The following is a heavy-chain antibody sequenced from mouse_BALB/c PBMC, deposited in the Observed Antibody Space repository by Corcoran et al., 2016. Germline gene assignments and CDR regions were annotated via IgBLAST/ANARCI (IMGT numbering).Heavy chain of an antibody. CDR1: GFSLSTSGMG. J-gene: IGHJ2*01. CDR3: ARRGYFDY. CDR2: IYWDDDK. Sequence: QVTLKESGPGILQPSQTLSLTCSFSGFSLSTSGMGVSWIRQPSGKGLEWLAHIYWDDDKRYNPSLKSRLTISKDTSSNQVFLKITSVDTADTATYYCARRGYFDYWGQGTTLTVSS. V-gene: IGHV8-12*01.